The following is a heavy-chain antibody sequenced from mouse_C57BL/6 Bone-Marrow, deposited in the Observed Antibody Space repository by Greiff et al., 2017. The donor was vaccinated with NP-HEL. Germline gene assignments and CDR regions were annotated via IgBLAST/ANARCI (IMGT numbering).Heavy chain of an antibody. CDR3: SRSGGWLQAY. J-gene: IGHJ3*01. CDR1: GYTFTSYG. V-gene: IGHV1-81*01. CDR2: IYPRSGNT. D-gene: IGHD2-3*01. Sequence: QVQLQQSGAELARPGASVKLSCKASGYTFTSYGISWVKQRTGQGLEWIGEIYPRSGNTYYNEKFKGKATLTADKSSSTAYMELRRLTSEDSAVYLWSRSGGWLQAYWGQGTLVTVSA.